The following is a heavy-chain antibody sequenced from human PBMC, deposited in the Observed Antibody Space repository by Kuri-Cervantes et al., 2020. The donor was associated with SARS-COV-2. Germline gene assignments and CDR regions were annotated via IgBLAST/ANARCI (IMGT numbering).Heavy chain of an antibody. Sequence: SETLSLTCTVSGGSISSHYWSWIRQPPGKGLEWIGYIYYSGSTNYNPSLKSRVTISVDTSKNQFSLKLSSVTAADTAGDYCARDRRIVGASSNWFDPWGQGTLVTVSS. CDR1: GGSISSHY. V-gene: IGHV4-59*11. D-gene: IGHD1-26*01. J-gene: IGHJ5*02. CDR2: IYYSGST. CDR3: ARDRRIVGASSNWFDP.